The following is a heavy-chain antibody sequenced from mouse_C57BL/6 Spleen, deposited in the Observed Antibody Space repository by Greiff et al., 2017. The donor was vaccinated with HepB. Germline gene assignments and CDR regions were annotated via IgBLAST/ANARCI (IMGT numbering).Heavy chain of an antibody. J-gene: IGHJ3*01. CDR1: GYTFTSYW. CDR2: IDPSDSYT. V-gene: IGHV1-69*01. D-gene: IGHD1-1*02. Sequence: QVQLQQPGAELVMPGASVKLSCKASGYTFTSYWMHWVKQRPGQGLEWIGEIDPSDSYTNYNQKFKGKSTLTLDKSSSTSYMQLSSLTSEDSAVYYCARPGGNPTWFAYWGQGTLVTVSA. CDR3: ARPGGNPTWFAY.